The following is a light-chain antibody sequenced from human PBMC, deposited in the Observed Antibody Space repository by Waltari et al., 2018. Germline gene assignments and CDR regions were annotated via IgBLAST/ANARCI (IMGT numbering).Light chain of an antibody. CDR1: QGISSY. V-gene: IGKV1-8*01. Sequence: AIRMTQSPSSLSASTGDRVTITCRASQGISSYLAWYQQKPGKAPKLLIYAASTLQSGVPSRFSGSGSGTDFTFTITSLQPEDFATYYCQQYGTFGQGTKVETK. J-gene: IGKJ2*01. CDR2: AAS. CDR3: QQYGT.